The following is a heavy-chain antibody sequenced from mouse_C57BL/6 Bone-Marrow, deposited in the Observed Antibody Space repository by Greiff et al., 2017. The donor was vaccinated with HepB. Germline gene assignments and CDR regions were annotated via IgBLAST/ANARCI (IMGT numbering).Heavy chain of an antibody. V-gene: IGHV1-18*01. CDR2: INPNNGGT. D-gene: IGHD4-1*01. CDR3: AKANWEWYFDV. Sequence: EVQLQESGPELVKPGASVKIPCKASGYTFTDYNVDWVKQSLGKSLEWIGDINPNNGGTIYNQKFKGKATLTVDKSSSTAYMELRSLTSEDTAVYYCAKANWEWYFDVWGTGTTVTVSS. J-gene: IGHJ1*03. CDR1: GYTFTDYN.